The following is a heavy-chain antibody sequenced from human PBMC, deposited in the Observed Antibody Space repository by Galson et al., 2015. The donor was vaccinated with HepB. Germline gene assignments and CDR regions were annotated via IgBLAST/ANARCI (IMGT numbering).Heavy chain of an antibody. CDR3: AREFRPGIVVSWFDP. Sequence: SVKVSCKASGYTFTSYGISWVRQAPGQGLEWMGWISAYNGNTNYAQKLQGRVTMTTDTSTSTAYMELRSLRSDDTAVYYCAREFRPGIVVSWFDPWGQGTLVTVSS. CDR2: ISAYNGNT. V-gene: IGHV1-18*01. CDR1: GYTFTSYG. D-gene: IGHD1-26*01. J-gene: IGHJ5*02.